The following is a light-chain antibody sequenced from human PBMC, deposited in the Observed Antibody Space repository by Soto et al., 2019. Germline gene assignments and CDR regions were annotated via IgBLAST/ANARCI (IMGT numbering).Light chain of an antibody. CDR1: QSISTN. CDR2: GAS. CDR3: QQYKDGPPWYT. V-gene: IGKV3-15*01. Sequence: EIVMTQSPATLSVSPGERATLSCRASQSISTNLAWYQQKPGQAPRLLMYGASTRATGIPARFTGSGSGTESTLTISGRQSEDFAVYSCQQYKDGPPWYTFGQGTKLEIK. J-gene: IGKJ2*01.